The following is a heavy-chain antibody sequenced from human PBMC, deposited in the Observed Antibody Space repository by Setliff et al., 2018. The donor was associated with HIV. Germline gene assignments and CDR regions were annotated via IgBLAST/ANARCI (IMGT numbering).Heavy chain of an antibody. CDR3: ARRDGYSYGFYFDY. V-gene: IGHV4-39*01. Sequence: SETLSLTCTVSGGSISSSTYYWGWIRQPPGKGLEWIGTIYYSGSTYYNPSLKSRLTISVDTSNNQFSLKLSSVTAADTAVYYCARRDGYSYGFYFDYWGQGTLVTVSS. CDR2: IYYSGST. D-gene: IGHD5-18*01. CDR1: GGSISSSTYY. J-gene: IGHJ4*02.